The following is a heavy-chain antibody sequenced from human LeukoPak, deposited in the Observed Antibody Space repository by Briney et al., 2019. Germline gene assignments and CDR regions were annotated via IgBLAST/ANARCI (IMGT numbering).Heavy chain of an antibody. V-gene: IGHV4-30-2*01. CDR1: GGSISSGGYS. D-gene: IGHD5-12*01. Sequence: SQTLSLTCAVSGGSISSGGYSWSWIRQPPGKGLEWIGYIYHSGSTYYNPSLKSRVTISVDRSKNQFSLKLSSVTAADTAVYCCATYRRRGYSGYAGGYIDYWGQGTLVTVSS. CDR2: IYHSGST. J-gene: IGHJ4*02. CDR3: ATYRRRGYSGYAGGYIDY.